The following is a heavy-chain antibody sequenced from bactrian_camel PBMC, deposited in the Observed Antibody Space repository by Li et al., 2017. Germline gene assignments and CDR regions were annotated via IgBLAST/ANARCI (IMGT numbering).Heavy chain of an antibody. CDR1: GFTFSTYA. J-gene: IGHJ4*01. CDR2: ISGSGAII. D-gene: IGHD8*01. Sequence: VQLVESGGGLVQPGGSLRIPCVASGFTFSTYALTWVRQTSGKGVEWLSRISGSGAIINYGVAEKGRFTISPDSAKNTVYLQMDSLKTEDTAMYYCGFVTGSLTKGQGTQVTVSS. V-gene: IGHV3S35*01.